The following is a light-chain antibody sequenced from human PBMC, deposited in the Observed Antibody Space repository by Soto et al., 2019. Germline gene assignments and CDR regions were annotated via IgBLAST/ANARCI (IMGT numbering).Light chain of an antibody. CDR2: RNN. CDR3: AAWDDSLGYV. J-gene: IGLJ1*01. Sequence: QSVLTQPPSASGTPGQRVTISCSGSSSNIGSNYVYWYQQLPGTAPKLLIYRNNQRPSGVPDRFSGSKPGTSASLAISGLRSEDEADYYCAAWDDSLGYVFGTGTKLTVL. CDR1: SSNIGSNY. V-gene: IGLV1-47*01.